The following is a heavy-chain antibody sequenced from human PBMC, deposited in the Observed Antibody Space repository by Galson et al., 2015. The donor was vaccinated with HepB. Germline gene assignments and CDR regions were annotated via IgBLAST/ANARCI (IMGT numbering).Heavy chain of an antibody. J-gene: IGHJ6*03. CDR3: ARELRFLEWTSYYYYYYMDV. Sequence: QVQLQESGPGLVKPSETLSLTCTVSGGSISSYYWSWIRQPPGKGLEWIGYIYYSGSTNYNPSLKSRVTISVDTSKNQFSLKLSSVTAADTAVYYCARELRFLEWTSYYYYYYMDVWGKGTTVTVSS. V-gene: IGHV4-59*01. D-gene: IGHD3-3*01. CDR2: IYYSGST. CDR1: GGSISSYY.